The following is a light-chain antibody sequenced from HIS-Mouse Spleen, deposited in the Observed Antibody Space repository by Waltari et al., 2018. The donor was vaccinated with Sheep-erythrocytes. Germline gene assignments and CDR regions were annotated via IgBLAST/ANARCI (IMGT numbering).Light chain of an antibody. CDR2: DAS. Sequence: EIVLTQSPATLSLSPGERATLSCRASQSVSSYLAWYQPKPGQAPSLLIYDASNRATGIPARFSGSGSGTDFTLTISSLEPEDFAVYYCQQRSNWYTFGQGTKLEIK. CDR3: QQRSNWYT. CDR1: QSVSSY. V-gene: IGKV3-11*01. J-gene: IGKJ2*01.